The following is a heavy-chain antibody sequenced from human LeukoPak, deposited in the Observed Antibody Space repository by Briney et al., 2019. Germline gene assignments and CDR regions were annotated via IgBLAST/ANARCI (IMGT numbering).Heavy chain of an antibody. D-gene: IGHD3-16*01. Sequence: PSETLSLTCAVYGGSFSGYYWSWIRQPPGKGLEWIGYIYYSGSTNYNPSLKSRVTISVDTSKNQFSLKLSSVTAADTAVYYCARIPSRRIWGYYFDYWGQGTLVTVSS. V-gene: IGHV4-59*01. J-gene: IGHJ4*02. CDR3: ARIPSRRIWGYYFDY. CDR2: IYYSGST. CDR1: GGSFSGYY.